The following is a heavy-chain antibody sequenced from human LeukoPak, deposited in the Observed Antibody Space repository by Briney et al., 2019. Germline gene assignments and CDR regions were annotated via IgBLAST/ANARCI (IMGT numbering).Heavy chain of an antibody. CDR1: GGSFSGYY. CDR2: INDSGAT. V-gene: IGHV4-34*01. J-gene: IGHJ4*02. D-gene: IGHD3-10*01. Sequence: SETLSLTCGVYGGSFSGYYWTWLRQAPGKGLEWIGEINDSGATNYNPSLKSRVTISVDTSKNQLSLKLSSLTAADTAVYYCARGRGVQSDYFDYWGQGTLVTVSS. CDR3: ARGRGVQSDYFDY.